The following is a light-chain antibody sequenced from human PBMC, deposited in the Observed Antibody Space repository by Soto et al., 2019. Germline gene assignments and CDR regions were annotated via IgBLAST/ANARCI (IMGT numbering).Light chain of an antibody. CDR3: SSYTSSRSRV. CDR1: SSDVGGYKY. Sequence: ALTQPASVSGSPGQSITISCTGTSSDVGGYKYVSWYQQHLGKAPTPMIYEVSNRPSGVSNRFSGSKSGNTASLTISGLQTEDEADYYCSSYTSSRSRVFGGGTKVTVL. J-gene: IGLJ3*02. V-gene: IGLV2-14*01. CDR2: EVS.